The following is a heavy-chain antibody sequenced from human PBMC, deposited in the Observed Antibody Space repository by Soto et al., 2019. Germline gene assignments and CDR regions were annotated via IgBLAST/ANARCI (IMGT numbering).Heavy chain of an antibody. CDR3: ARLIFGGVTYYYYMDV. CDR2: MNPNSGNT. J-gene: IGHJ6*03. V-gene: IGHV1-8*01. CDR1: GYTFTSYD. Sequence: QVQLVQSGAEVKKPGASVKVSCKASGYTFTSYDINWVRQATGQGLEWMGWMNPNSGNTGYAQKFQGRVTMTRNTSKSTAYMELSSLRSEDTAVYYCARLIFGGVTYYYYMDVWGKGTTVTVSS. D-gene: IGHD3-16*01.